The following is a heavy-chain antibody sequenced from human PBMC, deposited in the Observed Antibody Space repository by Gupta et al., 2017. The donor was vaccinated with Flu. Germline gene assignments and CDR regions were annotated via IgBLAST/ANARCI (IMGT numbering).Heavy chain of an antibody. CDR1: GFTFSSYW. J-gene: IGHJ6*02. Sequence: EVQLVESGGGLVQPGGSLRLSCAASGFTFSSYWMLWVRQAPGKGLEWVANIKQDGSEKYYVDSVKGRVTISRDNAKNSLYLQMNSLRAEDTAVYYCARDHRGYSYGYGYYYGMDVWGQGTTVTVSS. D-gene: IGHD5-18*01. CDR2: IKQDGSEK. CDR3: ARDHRGYSYGYGYYYGMDV. V-gene: IGHV3-7*01.